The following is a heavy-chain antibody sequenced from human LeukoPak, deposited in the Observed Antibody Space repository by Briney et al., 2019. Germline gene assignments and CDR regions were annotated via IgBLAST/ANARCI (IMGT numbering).Heavy chain of an antibody. Sequence: SQTLSLTCTVSGDSIDNRNYYWSWIRQPPGKGLEWIGYIYHSGTTNYNPSLKSRVTISVDKSKNQFSLKLSSVTAADTAVYYCARQRLMSYYYGSGSSYGMDVWGQGTTVTVSS. CDR1: GDSIDNRNYY. CDR3: ARQRLMSYYYGSGSSYGMDV. V-gene: IGHV4-30-2*01. D-gene: IGHD3-10*01. CDR2: IYHSGTT. J-gene: IGHJ6*02.